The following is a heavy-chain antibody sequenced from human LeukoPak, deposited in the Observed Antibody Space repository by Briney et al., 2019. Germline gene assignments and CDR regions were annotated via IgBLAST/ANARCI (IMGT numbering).Heavy chain of an antibody. CDR2: IYTSGST. D-gene: IGHD6-13*01. CDR1: GGSISSYY. J-gene: IGHJ5*02. V-gene: IGHV4-4*07. Sequence: SETLSLTCTVSGGSISSYYWSWIRQPAGKGLEWIGRIYTSGSTNYNPSPKSRVTMSVDTSKNQFSLKLSSVTAADTAVYYCAREVAAAEGINWFDPWGQGTLVTVSS. CDR3: AREVAAAEGINWFDP.